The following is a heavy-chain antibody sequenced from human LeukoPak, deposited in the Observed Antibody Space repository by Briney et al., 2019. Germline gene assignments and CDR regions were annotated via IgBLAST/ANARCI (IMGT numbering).Heavy chain of an antibody. CDR2: ISYDGSNK. CDR3: AKVGSVAGKSAFDI. V-gene: IGHV3-30*18. Sequence: QSEGSLRLSCAASGFTFSSYGMHWVRQAPGKGLEWVAVISYDGSNKYYADSVKGRFTISRDNSKNTLYLQMNSLRAEDTAVYYCAKVGSVAGKSAFDIWGQGTMVTVSS. D-gene: IGHD6-19*01. CDR1: GFTFSSYG. J-gene: IGHJ3*02.